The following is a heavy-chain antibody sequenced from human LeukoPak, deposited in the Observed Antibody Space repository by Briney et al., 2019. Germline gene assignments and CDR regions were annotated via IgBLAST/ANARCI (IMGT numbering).Heavy chain of an antibody. J-gene: IGHJ4*02. CDR1: GGSISSYY. D-gene: IGHD3-22*01. CDR2: IYDSGST. V-gene: IGHV4-59*01. CDR3: ARERRYYDSTGYYAANLDC. Sequence: SETLSLTCTVSGGSISSYYWSWIRQPPGKGLEWIGYIYDSGSTNYNPSLKSRVTMSVDTSKNQLSLKLSSVTAADTAVYYCARERRYYDSTGYYAANLDCWGQGTLVTVSS.